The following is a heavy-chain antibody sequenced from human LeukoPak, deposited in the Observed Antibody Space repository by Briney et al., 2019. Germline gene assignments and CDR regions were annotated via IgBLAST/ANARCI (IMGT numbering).Heavy chain of an antibody. V-gene: IGHV3-23*01. J-gene: IGHJ4*02. Sequence: GGSLRLSCAASEFTSSIYAMSWVRQAPGKGLEWVSTISGTYSATYYADSVKGRFTISRDNSKNTLYLQMNSLRAEDMAVYYCAKRDGSGHYFFDSWGQGTLVTVSS. CDR2: ISGTYSAT. CDR1: EFTSSIYA. D-gene: IGHD3-22*01. CDR3: AKRDGSGHYFFDS.